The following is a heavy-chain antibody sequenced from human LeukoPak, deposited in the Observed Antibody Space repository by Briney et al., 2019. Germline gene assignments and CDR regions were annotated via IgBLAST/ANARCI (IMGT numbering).Heavy chain of an antibody. J-gene: IGHJ4*02. V-gene: IGHV1-18*04. Sequence: GASVKVSCKASGYTFTGYYMHWVRQAPGQGREWMGWISAYNGNTNYAQKLQGRVTMTTDTSTSTAYMELRSLRSDDTAVYYCAREGYGDYANWGQGTLVTVSS. CDR1: GYTFTGYY. CDR2: ISAYNGNT. CDR3: AREGYGDYAN. D-gene: IGHD4-17*01.